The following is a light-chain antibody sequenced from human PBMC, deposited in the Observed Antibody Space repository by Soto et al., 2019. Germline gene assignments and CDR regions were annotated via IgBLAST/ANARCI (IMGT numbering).Light chain of an antibody. V-gene: IGKV3-15*01. Sequence: EIVVTQSPATLSVSPGERATLSCRASLSGGNNFAWYQQKPGQAPRLLIFATSTRATGVPARFSGSGSGTEFTLTISSLQSEDFAVYYCQQYGDWPLTFGGGAKVEIE. CDR2: ATS. J-gene: IGKJ4*01. CDR3: QQYGDWPLT. CDR1: LSGGNN.